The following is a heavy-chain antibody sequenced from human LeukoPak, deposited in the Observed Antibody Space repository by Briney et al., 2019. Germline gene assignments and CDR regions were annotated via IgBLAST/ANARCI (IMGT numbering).Heavy chain of an antibody. CDR1: GYTFTGYY. V-gene: IGHV1-46*01. Sequence: ASVKVSCKASGYTFTGYYMHWVRQAPGQGLEWMGIINPSGGSTSYAQKFQGRVTMTRDMSTSTVYMGLSSLRSEDTAVYYCARDSGVAYCGGDCLSGYSDYWGQGTLVTVSS. J-gene: IGHJ4*02. D-gene: IGHD2-21*02. CDR2: INPSGGST. CDR3: ARDSGVAYCGGDCLSGYSDY.